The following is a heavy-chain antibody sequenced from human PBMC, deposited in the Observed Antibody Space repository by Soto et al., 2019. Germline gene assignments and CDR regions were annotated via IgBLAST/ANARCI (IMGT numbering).Heavy chain of an antibody. CDR2: ISSGGSYI. CDR3: TRDQGGSYDSWFDP. D-gene: IGHD1-26*01. V-gene: IGHV3-21*01. J-gene: IGHJ5*02. CDR1: FTFSMYS. Sequence: EVQVVESGGGLVQPGGSLRLSCSFTFSMYSMNWVRQAPGKGLEWVASISSGGSYIKYADSVKGRFTISRDNAKNSVSLPMNSLRVDDTAVYFCTRDQGGSYDSWFDPWGQGTLVTVSS.